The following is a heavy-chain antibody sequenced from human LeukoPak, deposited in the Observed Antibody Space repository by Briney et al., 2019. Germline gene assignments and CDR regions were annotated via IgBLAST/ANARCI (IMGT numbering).Heavy chain of an antibody. D-gene: IGHD5-18*01. CDR1: GHTFTSYD. V-gene: IGHV1-8*01. Sequence: ASVKVSCKASGHTFTSYDINWVRQATGQGLEWMGWMNPNSGNTGYAQKFQGRVTMTRNTSISTAYMELSSLRSEDTAVYYCARVWYSYANWFDPWGQGTLVTVSS. CDR3: ARVWYSYANWFDP. CDR2: MNPNSGNT. J-gene: IGHJ5*02.